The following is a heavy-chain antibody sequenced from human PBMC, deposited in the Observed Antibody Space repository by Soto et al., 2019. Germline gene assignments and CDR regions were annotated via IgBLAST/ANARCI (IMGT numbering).Heavy chain of an antibody. CDR2: ISGSGGST. D-gene: IGHD5-18*01. V-gene: IGHV3-23*01. CDR3: AKAPTWIQLWLFDY. J-gene: IGHJ4*02. Sequence: PGGSLRLSCAASGFTFSSYAMSWVRQAPGKGLEWVSAISGSGGSTYYADSVKGRFTISRDNSKNTLYLQMNSLRAEGTAVYYCAKAPTWIQLWLFDYWGQGTLVTVSS. CDR1: GFTFSSYA.